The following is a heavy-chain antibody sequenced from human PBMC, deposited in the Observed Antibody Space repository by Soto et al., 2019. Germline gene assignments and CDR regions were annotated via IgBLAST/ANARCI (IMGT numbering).Heavy chain of an antibody. CDR3: ASERGYSSSWYNWFDP. V-gene: IGHV1-24*01. CDR1: GYTLTELS. J-gene: IGHJ5*02. Sequence: ASVKVSRKVSGYTLTELSMHWVRPAPGKGLEWMGGFDPEDGETIYAQKVQGRVTMTEDTATDTAYMELNRLRSEDTAVYYCASERGYSSSWYNWFDPWGQGTLVTVSS. D-gene: IGHD6-13*01. CDR2: FDPEDGET.